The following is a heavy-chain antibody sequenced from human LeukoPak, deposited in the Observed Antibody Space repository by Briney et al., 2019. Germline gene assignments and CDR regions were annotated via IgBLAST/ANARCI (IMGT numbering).Heavy chain of an antibody. V-gene: IGHV4-59*08. Sequence: SETLSLTCTVSGGSLNGYYWGWIRQPPGKGLECIGYIHSSEGTAHNASLKSRLTISLDTSRNQFSLTLSSVTAADTAVYYCARHVYGEGMVVWGKGTTVTVSS. D-gene: IGHD4-17*01. J-gene: IGHJ6*04. CDR2: IHSSEGT. CDR3: ARHVYGEGMVV. CDR1: GGSLNGYY.